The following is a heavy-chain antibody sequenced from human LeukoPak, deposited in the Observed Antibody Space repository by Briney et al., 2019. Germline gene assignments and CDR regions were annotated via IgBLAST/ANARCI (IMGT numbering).Heavy chain of an antibody. CDR3: AGESGSGGPNFDY. CDR2: IYYSGST. Sequence: SETLSLTCTVSGGSISSYYWSWIRQPPGKGLEWIGYIYYSGSTNYNPSLKSRVTISVDTSKNQFSLKLSSVTAADTAVYYCAGESGSGGPNFDYWGQGTPVTVSS. D-gene: IGHD3-16*01. J-gene: IGHJ4*02. CDR1: GGSISSYY. V-gene: IGHV4-59*01.